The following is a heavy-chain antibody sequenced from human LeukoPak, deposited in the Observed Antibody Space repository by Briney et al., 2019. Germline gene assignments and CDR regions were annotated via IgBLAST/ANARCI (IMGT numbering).Heavy chain of an antibody. D-gene: IGHD2-2*01. Sequence: SETLSLTCTISDGSISSYYWNWIRQSPGKGLEWIGHIHYSGSTHYNPSLQSRVSISIDTSKKHFSLNLRSVTAVDTAVYYCASQLWFDPWGQGTLVTVSS. V-gene: IGHV4-59*01. CDR3: ASQLWFDP. J-gene: IGHJ5*02. CDR1: DGSISSYY. CDR2: IHYSGST.